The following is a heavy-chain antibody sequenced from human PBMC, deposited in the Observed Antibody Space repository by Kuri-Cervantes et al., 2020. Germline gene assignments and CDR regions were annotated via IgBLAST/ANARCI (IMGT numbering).Heavy chain of an antibody. V-gene: IGHV4-39*07. D-gene: IGHD3-10*01. CDR3: ARDLSSYGSGSYYNPWFDP. CDR2: IYYSGST. J-gene: IGHJ5*02. CDR1: GGSISSSSYY. Sequence: SETLSLTCNVSGGSISSSSYYWGWIRQPPGKGLEWIGSIYYSGSTYYNPSLKSRVTISVDTSKNQFSLKLSSVTAADTAVYYCARDLSSYGSGSYYNPWFDPWGQGTLVTVSS.